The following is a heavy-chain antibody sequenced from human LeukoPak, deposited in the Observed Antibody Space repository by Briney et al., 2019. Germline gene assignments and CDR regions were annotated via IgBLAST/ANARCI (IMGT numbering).Heavy chain of an antibody. D-gene: IGHD1-26*01. J-gene: IGHJ4*02. Sequence: SETLSLTCTVSGGSISSYNWSWIRQPPGKGLEWIGYIYYSGTTSYNPSLKSRVTISVDTSKNQFSLKLSSVTAGDTAVYYCARGPGSGTYWAFDYWGQGILVTVSS. CDR2: IYYSGTT. CDR3: ARGPGSGTYWAFDY. V-gene: IGHV4-59*01. CDR1: GGSISSYN.